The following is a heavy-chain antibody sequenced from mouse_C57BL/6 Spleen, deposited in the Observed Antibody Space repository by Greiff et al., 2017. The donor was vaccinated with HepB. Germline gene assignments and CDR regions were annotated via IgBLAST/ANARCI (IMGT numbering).Heavy chain of an antibody. V-gene: IGHV1-18*01. J-gene: IGHJ2*01. D-gene: IGHD4-1*01. CDR3: ARRVNWDEDFDY. Sequence: EVKLVESGPELVKPGASVKIPCKASGYTFTDYNMDWVKQSHGKSLEWIGDINPNNGGTIYNQKFKGKATLTVDKSSSTAYMEIRSLTSEDTADYYCARRVNWDEDFDYWGQGTTLTVSS. CDR2: INPNNGGT. CDR1: GYTFTDYN.